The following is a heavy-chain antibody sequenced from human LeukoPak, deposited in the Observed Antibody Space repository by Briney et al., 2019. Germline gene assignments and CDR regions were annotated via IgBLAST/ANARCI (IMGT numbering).Heavy chain of an antibody. CDR3: AKDPTYCSSTSCSWYGMDV. J-gene: IGHJ6*02. CDR1: EFTFSSYA. CDR2: ISGSGGST. V-gene: IGHV3-23*01. D-gene: IGHD2-2*01. Sequence: GGSLRLSCAASEFTFSSYAMSWVRQAPGKGLEWVSAISGSGGSTYYADSVKGRFTISRDNSKNTLYLQMNSLRAEDTAVYYCAKDPTYCSSTSCSWYGMDVWGQGTTVTVSS.